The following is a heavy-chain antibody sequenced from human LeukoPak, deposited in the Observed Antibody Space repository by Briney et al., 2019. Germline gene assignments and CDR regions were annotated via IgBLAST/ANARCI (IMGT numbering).Heavy chain of an antibody. V-gene: IGHV3-9*01. Sequence: GGSLRLSCAASGFTFGGYAMHWVRQAPGKGLEWVSGISWNSGSIGYADSVKGRFTISRDNAKNSLYLQMNSLRAEDTALYYCAKALGGYCSGGSCYLGAFDIWGQGTMVTVSS. CDR3: AKALGGYCSGGSCYLGAFDI. CDR1: GFTFGGYA. D-gene: IGHD2-15*01. J-gene: IGHJ3*02. CDR2: ISWNSGSI.